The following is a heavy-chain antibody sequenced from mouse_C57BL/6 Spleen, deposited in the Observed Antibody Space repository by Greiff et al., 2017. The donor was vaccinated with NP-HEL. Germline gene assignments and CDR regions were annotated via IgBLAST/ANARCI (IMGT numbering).Heavy chain of an antibody. V-gene: IGHV1-64*01. J-gene: IGHJ3*01. CDR2: IHPNSGST. D-gene: IGHD2-4*01. CDR1: GYTFTSYW. Sequence: QVHVKQPGAELVKPGASVKLSCKASGYTFTSYWMHWVKQRPGQGLEWIGMIHPNSGSTNYNEKFKSKATLTVDKSSSTAYMQLSSLTSEDSAVYYCARDDYDPLAYWGQGTLVTVSA. CDR3: ARDDYDPLAY.